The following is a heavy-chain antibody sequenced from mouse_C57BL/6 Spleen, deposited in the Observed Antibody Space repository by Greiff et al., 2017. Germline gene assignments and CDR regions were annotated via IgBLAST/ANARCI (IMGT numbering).Heavy chain of an antibody. CDR2: IDPSDSYT. CDR3: ARGITTVVASMDY. J-gene: IGHJ4*01. CDR1: GYTFTSYW. D-gene: IGHD1-1*01. Sequence: QVQLQQPGAELVMPGASVKLSCKASGYTFTSYWMHWVKQRPGQGLEWIGEIDPSDSYTNYNQKFKGKSTLTVDKSSSTAYMQLSSLTSGDTAVYYCARGITTVVASMDYWGQGTSVTVSS. V-gene: IGHV1-69*01.